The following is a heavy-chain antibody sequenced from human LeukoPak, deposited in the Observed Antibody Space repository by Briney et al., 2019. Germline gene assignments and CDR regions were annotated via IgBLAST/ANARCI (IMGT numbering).Heavy chain of an antibody. V-gene: IGHV4-39*07. CDR1: GGSISSSSYY. Sequence: PSETLSLTCTVSGGSISSSSYYSGWIRQPPGKGLEWIGGIYYSGSTYCNPSLKSRVTISVDTSKNQFSLKLSSVTAADTAVYYCARGGLPRENWFDPWGQGTLVTGSS. J-gene: IGHJ5*02. D-gene: IGHD1-26*01. CDR3: ARGGLPRENWFDP. CDR2: IYYSGST.